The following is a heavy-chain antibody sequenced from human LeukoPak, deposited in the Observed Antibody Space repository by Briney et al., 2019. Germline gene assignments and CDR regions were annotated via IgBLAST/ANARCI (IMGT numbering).Heavy chain of an antibody. J-gene: IGHJ4*02. V-gene: IGHV4-4*07. D-gene: IGHD6-13*01. Sequence: SETLSLTCTVSGGSISSYYWSWIRQPAGKGLEWIGRIYTSGSTNYNPSLKSRVTMSVDTSKNQFSLKLSSVTAADTAVYYCATPAAAGTPGVKPLDYWGQGTLVTVSS. CDR1: GGSISSYY. CDR3: ATPAAAGTPGVKPLDY. CDR2: IYTSGST.